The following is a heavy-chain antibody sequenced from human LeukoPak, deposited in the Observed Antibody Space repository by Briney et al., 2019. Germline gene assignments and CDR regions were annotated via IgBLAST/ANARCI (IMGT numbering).Heavy chain of an antibody. CDR1: GFTFSNYA. V-gene: IGHV3-72*01. Sequence: GGSLRLSCAASGFTFSNYALSWVRQAPGKGLEWVGRTRKKTNSYTTEYAASVKGRFTISRDDSKNSLYLQMNSLKAEDTAVYYCTRVVLVGTTYSYFDYWGQGTLVTVSS. J-gene: IGHJ4*02. CDR2: TRKKTNSYTT. CDR3: TRVVLVGTTYSYFDY. D-gene: IGHD1-26*01.